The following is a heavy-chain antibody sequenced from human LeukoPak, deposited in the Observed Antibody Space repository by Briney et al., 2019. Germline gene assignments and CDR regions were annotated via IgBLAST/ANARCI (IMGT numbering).Heavy chain of an antibody. CDR2: FYHSGNT. CDR1: GYSISSGYF. CDR3: ARTPHSSNSYFDY. Sequence: SETLSLTCIVSGYSISSGYFWAWIRPPPGKGLEGIGAFYHSGNTYYNPSLKNRVTVSVDTSKNQFSLKLSSVTAADTAVYYCARTPHSSNSYFDYWGQGILVTVSS. D-gene: IGHD2/OR15-2a*01. V-gene: IGHV4-38-2*02. J-gene: IGHJ4*02.